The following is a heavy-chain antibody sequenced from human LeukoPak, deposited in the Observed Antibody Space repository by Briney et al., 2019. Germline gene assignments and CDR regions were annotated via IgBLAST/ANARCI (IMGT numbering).Heavy chain of an antibody. Sequence: PGGSLRLSCAASGFTFSDYYMSWIRQGPGKGLEWSAYIASSGATIYNADFVKVRFAISRDNAKNSLYLQMNRLTAEDTAVYYCARDRRPTIYQGLDSWGQGTLVTVPS. J-gene: IGHJ4*02. CDR1: GFTFSDYY. CDR2: IASSGATI. D-gene: IGHD2-2*01. CDR3: ARDRRPTIYQGLDS. V-gene: IGHV3-11*04.